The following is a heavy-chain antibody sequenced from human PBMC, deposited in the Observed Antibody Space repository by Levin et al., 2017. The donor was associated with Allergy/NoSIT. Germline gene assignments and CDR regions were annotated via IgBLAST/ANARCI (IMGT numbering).Heavy chain of an antibody. V-gene: IGHV1-2*02. Sequence: ASVKVSCKASGYTFTGYYMHWVRQAPGQGLEWMGWINPNSGGTNYAQKFQGRVTMTRDTSISTAYMELSRLRSDDTAVYYCARVISYYDILTGYYQNYYDDGMDVWGQGTTVTVSS. J-gene: IGHJ6*02. CDR2: INPNSGGT. D-gene: IGHD3-9*01. CDR3: ARVISYYDILTGYYQNYYDDGMDV. CDR1: GYTFTGYY.